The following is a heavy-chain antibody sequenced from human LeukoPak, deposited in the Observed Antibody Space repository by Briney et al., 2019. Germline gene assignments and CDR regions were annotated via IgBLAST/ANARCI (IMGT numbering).Heavy chain of an antibody. CDR1: ADSTSSGGYS. D-gene: IGHD1-26*01. V-gene: IGHV4-30-2*01. CDR2: IYHSGRT. J-gene: IGHJ4*02. CDR3: ARGGVGATTGTYDS. Sequence: PSETLSLTSAVTADSTSSGGYSWSWIRQPPGRALGGIGIIYHSGRTHHNPSLKSPVTMSVDRSKNQFSLKLTSVTAADTAVYYCARGGVGATTGTYDSWGQGIPVTVSS.